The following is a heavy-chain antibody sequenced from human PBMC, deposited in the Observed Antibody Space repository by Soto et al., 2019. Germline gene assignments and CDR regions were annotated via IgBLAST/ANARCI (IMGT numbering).Heavy chain of an antibody. CDR1: GGSISSSSYY. CDR3: AGGGGRYCTGGSCQVDY. CDR2: IYYSGNT. V-gene: IGHV4-39*01. D-gene: IGHD2-15*01. J-gene: IGHJ4*02. Sequence: QLQLQESGPGLVKPSETLSLTCTVSGGSISSSSYYWGWIRQPPGKGLEWIGSIYYSGNTYYTPXLKSRVPLSAGXSXTXXSLKGGSVTAADTAGFYRAGGGGRYCTGGSCQVDYWGQGTLVTVSS.